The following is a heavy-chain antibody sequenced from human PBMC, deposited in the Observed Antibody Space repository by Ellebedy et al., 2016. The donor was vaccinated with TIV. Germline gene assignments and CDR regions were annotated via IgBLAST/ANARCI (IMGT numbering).Heavy chain of an antibody. V-gene: IGHV4-39*01. Sequence: GSLRLXXTVSGGSISSSSYYWGWIRQPPGKGLEWIGSIYYSGSTYYNPSLKSRVTISVDTSKNQFSLKLSSVTAADTAVYYCASRDGDYYFDYWGQGTLVTVSS. CDR1: GGSISSSSYY. CDR2: IYYSGST. CDR3: ASRDGDYYFDY. J-gene: IGHJ4*02. D-gene: IGHD4-17*01.